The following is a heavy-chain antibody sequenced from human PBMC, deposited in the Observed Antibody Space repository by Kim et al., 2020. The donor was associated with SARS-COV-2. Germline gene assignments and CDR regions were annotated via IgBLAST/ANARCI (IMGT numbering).Heavy chain of an antibody. CDR1: GYSFTSYW. D-gene: IGHD3-10*01. Sequence: GESLKISCKGSGYSFTSYWIGWVRQMPGKGLEWMGIIYPGDSDTRYSPSFQGQVTISADKSISTAYLQWSSLKASDTAMYYCARHRQYYGSGSYPEAFDIWGQGTMVTVSS. J-gene: IGHJ3*02. CDR2: IYPGDSDT. CDR3: ARHRQYYGSGSYPEAFDI. V-gene: IGHV5-51*01.